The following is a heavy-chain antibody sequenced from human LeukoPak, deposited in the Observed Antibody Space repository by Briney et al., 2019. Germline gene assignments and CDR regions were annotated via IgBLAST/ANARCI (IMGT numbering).Heavy chain of an antibody. Sequence: GGSLRLSCAGFGFTFSNYGMNWVRQAPGKGLEWVSGISGSGGSTYYADSVKGRFTISGDNSKNTLYLQMNSLRAEDTAVYYCAKARYIWGSYRRTPIDYWGQGTLVTVSS. V-gene: IGHV3-23*01. CDR1: GFTFSNYG. J-gene: IGHJ4*02. CDR3: AKARYIWGSYRRTPIDY. CDR2: ISGSGGST. D-gene: IGHD3-16*02.